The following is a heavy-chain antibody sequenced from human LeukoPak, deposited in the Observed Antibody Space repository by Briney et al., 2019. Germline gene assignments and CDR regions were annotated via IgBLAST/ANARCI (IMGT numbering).Heavy chain of an antibody. CDR3: ARNLGYCSSNSCRALVY. Sequence: GGSLRLSCAASGFTFSSYSMNWVRQAPGKGLEWVSYISSSSSTIYYADSVKGRFTISRDNAKNSLYLQMNSLRDEDTAVYYCARNLGYCSSNSCRALVYWGQGTLVTVSS. D-gene: IGHD2-2*01. V-gene: IGHV3-48*02. CDR1: GFTFSSYS. J-gene: IGHJ4*02. CDR2: ISSSSSTI.